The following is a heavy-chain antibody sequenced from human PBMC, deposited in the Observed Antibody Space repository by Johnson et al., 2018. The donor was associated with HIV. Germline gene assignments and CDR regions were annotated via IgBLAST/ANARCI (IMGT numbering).Heavy chain of an antibody. CDR1: GFTVSSNY. CDR3: AREATYYDYVWGSYAFDI. D-gene: IGHD3-16*01. CDR2: IYSGGST. Sequence: QLVESGGGLVQPGGSLRLSCAASGFTVSSNYMSWVRQAPGKGLEWVSVIYSGGSTYYADSVKGRFTISRDNSKNTLYLQMNSLRAEDTAVYYCAREATYYDYVWGSYAFDIWGQGTMVTVSS. V-gene: IGHV3-66*01. J-gene: IGHJ3*02.